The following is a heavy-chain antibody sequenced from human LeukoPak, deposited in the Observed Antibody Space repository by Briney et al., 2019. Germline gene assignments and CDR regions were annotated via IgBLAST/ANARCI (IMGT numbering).Heavy chain of an antibody. V-gene: IGHV4-59*01. D-gene: IGHD5-24*01. Sequence: SETLSLTCTVSGGSISSYYWSWIRQPPGKGLEWIGCIYYSGSTNYNPSLKSRVTISVDTSKNQFSLKLSSVTAADTAVYYCAREGTSLRDGYNGWDYWGQGTLVTVSS. CDR3: AREGTSLRDGYNGWDY. CDR2: IYYSGST. CDR1: GGSISSYY. J-gene: IGHJ4*02.